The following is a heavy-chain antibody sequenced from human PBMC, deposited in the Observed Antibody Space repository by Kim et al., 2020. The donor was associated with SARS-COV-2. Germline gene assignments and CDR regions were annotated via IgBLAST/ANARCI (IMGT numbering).Heavy chain of an antibody. CDR1: GFTFSTSP. J-gene: IGHJ4*02. D-gene: IGHD4-17*01. CDR3: AKGVTNSGFDY. CDR2: ISWDGTRT. Sequence: GGSLRLSCVASGFTFSTSPMGWVRQAPGEGLEWVSRISWDGTRTYYADSVKGRVTMSSDKSKNTVYLHMNSLRVEDTAVYYCAKGVTNSGFDYWGQRAQVTVSS. V-gene: IGHV3-23*01.